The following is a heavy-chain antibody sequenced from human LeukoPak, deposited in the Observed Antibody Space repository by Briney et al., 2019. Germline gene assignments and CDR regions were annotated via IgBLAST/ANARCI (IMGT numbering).Heavy chain of an antibody. CDR3: AHRRGPDYDFWSGPGTDWYFDL. J-gene: IGHJ2*01. Sequence: SALTLVKPTPTLTLTCTFSGFFLRPSGVGLDWIRQLPCKALAWLALSFWNDDKRYSPSLKSRLTITKDTSKNQVVLTMTNMDPVDTATYYCAHRRGPDYDFWSGPGTDWYFDLWGRGTLVTVSS. CDR1: GFFLRPSGVG. V-gene: IGHV2-5*01. CDR2: SFWNDDK. D-gene: IGHD3-3*01.